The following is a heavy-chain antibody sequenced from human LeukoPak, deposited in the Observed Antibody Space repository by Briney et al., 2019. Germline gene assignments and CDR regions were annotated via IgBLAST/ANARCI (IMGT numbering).Heavy chain of an antibody. V-gene: IGHV1-46*01. J-gene: IGHJ5*02. CDR1: GYTFTSYY. D-gene: IGHD6-6*01. CDR2: INPSGGST. Sequence: GASVKVSCKASGYTFTSYYMHWVRPAPGQGLEWMGIINPSGGSTSYAQKFQGRVTITADKSTSTAYMELSRLRSEDTAVYYCARGRIAARPSWFDPWGQGTLVTVSS. CDR3: ARGRIAARPSWFDP.